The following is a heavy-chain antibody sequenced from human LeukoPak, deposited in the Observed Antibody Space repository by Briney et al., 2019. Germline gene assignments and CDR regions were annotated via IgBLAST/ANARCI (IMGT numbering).Heavy chain of an antibody. CDR2: ISSSSSYI. D-gene: IGHD6-19*01. CDR3: ARDPIAVAGTFDY. J-gene: IGHJ4*02. Sequence: GGSLRLSCAASGFTFSSYSMNWVRQAPGEGLEWVSSISSSSSYIYYADSVKGRFTISRDNAKNSLYLQMNSLRAEDTAVYYCARDPIAVAGTFDYWGQGTLVTVSS. V-gene: IGHV3-21*01. CDR1: GFTFSSYS.